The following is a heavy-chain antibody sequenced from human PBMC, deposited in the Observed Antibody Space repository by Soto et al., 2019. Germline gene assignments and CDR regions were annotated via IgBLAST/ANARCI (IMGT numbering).Heavy chain of an antibody. CDR1: GFTFSSYD. CDR3: ARGYDSSGRTVNFDY. D-gene: IGHD3-22*01. Sequence: GGSLRLSCAASGFTFSSYDMHWVRQATGKGLEWVSAIGTAGDTYYPGSVKGRFTISRENAKNSLYLQMNSLRAGDTAVYYCARGYDSSGRTVNFDYWGQGTLVTVPS. V-gene: IGHV3-13*01. J-gene: IGHJ4*02. CDR2: IGTAGDT.